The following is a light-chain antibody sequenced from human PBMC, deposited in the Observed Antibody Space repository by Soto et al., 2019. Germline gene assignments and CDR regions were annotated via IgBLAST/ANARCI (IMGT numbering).Light chain of an antibody. CDR3: QQYTNWPPLT. Sequence: IVMTQSPATLSVSPGERATLSCRASQSVGTNLAWYQQKPGQAPRRLISGASTRATGIPDRFSGGGSGTEFTLTISSLQPEDFAVYYCQQYTNWPPLTFGGGTKVEIK. V-gene: IGKV3-15*01. J-gene: IGKJ4*01. CDR2: GAS. CDR1: QSVGTN.